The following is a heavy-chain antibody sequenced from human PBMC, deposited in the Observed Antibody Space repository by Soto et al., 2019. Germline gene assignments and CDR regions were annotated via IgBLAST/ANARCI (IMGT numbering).Heavy chain of an antibody. CDR2: IRYDGSSK. Sequence: GGSLRLSCAASGFTFSTHAMSWVRQAPGKGLEWVSVIRYDGSSKYYADSVKGRFTISRDNSKNTLYLQMNSLRAEDTAVYYCAKDRSWFGDNWFDPWGQGTLVTVSS. J-gene: IGHJ5*02. D-gene: IGHD3-10*01. CDR3: AKDRSWFGDNWFDP. CDR1: GFTFSTHA. V-gene: IGHV3-30*18.